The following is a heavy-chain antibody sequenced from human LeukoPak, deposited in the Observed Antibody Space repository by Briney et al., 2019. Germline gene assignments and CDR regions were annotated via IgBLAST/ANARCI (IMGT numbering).Heavy chain of an antibody. Sequence: GGSRRLSCAASGFTVTSNYMSWARQAPGKGLEWVSIIYSDSTTDYADSVKGRFTISRDESKNTLYPQMNSLRVEDTATYYCARSITMARVDIWGQGTMVTVSS. V-gene: IGHV3-66*01. CDR2: IYSDSTT. J-gene: IGHJ3*02. CDR3: ARSITMARVDI. CDR1: GFTVTSNY. D-gene: IGHD3-10*01.